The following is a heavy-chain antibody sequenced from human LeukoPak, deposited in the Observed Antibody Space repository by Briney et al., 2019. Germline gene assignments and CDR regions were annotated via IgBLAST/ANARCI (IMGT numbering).Heavy chain of an antibody. V-gene: IGHV4-59*01. Sequence: SETLSLTYTVSGGSISSYYWSWIRQPPGKGLEWIGYIYYSWSTNYNPSLKSRVTISVDTSKNQFSLKLSSVTAADTAVYYCASQRITMVRGVSPFDYWGQGTLVTVSS. J-gene: IGHJ4*02. D-gene: IGHD3-10*01. CDR3: ASQRITMVRGVSPFDY. CDR2: IYYSWST. CDR1: GGSISSYY.